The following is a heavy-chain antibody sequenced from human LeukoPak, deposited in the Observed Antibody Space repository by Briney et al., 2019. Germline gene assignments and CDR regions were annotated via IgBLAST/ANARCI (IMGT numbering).Heavy chain of an antibody. D-gene: IGHD3-10*01. V-gene: IGHV1-2*02. CDR3: AREAGLLWFGELYPDDAFDI. CDR2: INPNSGGI. CDR1: GYTFTGYY. Sequence: AASVKVSCKASGYTFTGYYMHWVRQAPGQGLEWMGWINPNSGGINYAQKFQGRVTMTRDTSISTAYMELSRLRSDDTAVYYCAREAGLLWFGELYPDDAFDIWGQGTMVTVSS. J-gene: IGHJ3*02.